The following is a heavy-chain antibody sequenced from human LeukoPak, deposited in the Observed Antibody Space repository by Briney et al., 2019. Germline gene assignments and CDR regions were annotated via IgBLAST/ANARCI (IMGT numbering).Heavy chain of an antibody. CDR3: ARSGYNSYYFDY. CDR1: GGSISSGGYY. V-gene: IGHV4-31*03. Sequence: SETLSHTCTVSGGSISSGGYYWSWIRQHPGKGLEWIGYIYYSGSTYYNPSLKGRVTISVDTSKNKFSLKLSSVTAADTAVYYCARSGYNSYYFDYWGQGTRVTVSS. CDR2: IYYSGST. J-gene: IGHJ4*02. D-gene: IGHD5-24*01.